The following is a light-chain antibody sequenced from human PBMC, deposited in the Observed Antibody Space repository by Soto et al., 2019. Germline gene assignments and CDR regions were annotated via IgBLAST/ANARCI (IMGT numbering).Light chain of an antibody. CDR2: DND. J-gene: IGLJ3*02. Sequence: QSVLTQPPSVSAAPGQKVTISCSGSSSNIGSDYVSWYQQVPGTAPTLLIYDNDKRPSGMPARLSGSKSGTSAALVITALQTGDEADYYCGTWDRSLNGGVFGGGTKLTVL. V-gene: IGLV1-51*01. CDR1: SSNIGSDY. CDR3: GTWDRSLNGGV.